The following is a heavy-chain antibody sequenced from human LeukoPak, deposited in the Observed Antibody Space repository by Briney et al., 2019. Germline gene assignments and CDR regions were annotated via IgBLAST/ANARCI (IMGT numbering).Heavy chain of an antibody. D-gene: IGHD2-2*01. CDR2: IYRGGST. Sequence: PGGSLRLSCAASGFTVSSNYMSWVRQAPGKGLEWVSVIYRGGSTYYADSVKGRFTISRDNSKNTLYLQMNSLRAEDTAVYYCAKDFWYCSSTSCPPGAFDIWGQGTMVTVSS. CDR1: GFTVSSNY. J-gene: IGHJ3*02. V-gene: IGHV3-53*05. CDR3: AKDFWYCSSTSCPPGAFDI.